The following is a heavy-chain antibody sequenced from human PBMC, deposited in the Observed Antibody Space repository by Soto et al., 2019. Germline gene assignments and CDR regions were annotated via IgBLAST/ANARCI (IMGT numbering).Heavy chain of an antibody. CDR2: INPNSGGT. CDR1: GYTFTGYY. D-gene: IGHD3-3*01. Sequence: ASVKVSCKASGYTFTGYYMHWVRQAPGQGLEWMGWINPNSGGTNYAQKFQGWVTMTRDTSISTAYMELSRLRSDDTAVYYCARDSLAIFGVVMNDLNLHNWFDPWGQGTLVTVSS. V-gene: IGHV1-2*04. J-gene: IGHJ5*02. CDR3: ARDSLAIFGVVMNDLNLHNWFDP.